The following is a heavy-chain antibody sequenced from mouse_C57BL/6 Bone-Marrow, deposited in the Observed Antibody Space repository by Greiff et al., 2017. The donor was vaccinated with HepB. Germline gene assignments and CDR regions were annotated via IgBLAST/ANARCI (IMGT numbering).Heavy chain of an antibody. CDR3: AKGYDEDYYALDD. CDR1: GYTFTSYW. CDR2: IHPSDSDT. J-gene: IGHJ4*01. D-gene: IGHD2-3*01. V-gene: IGHV1-74*01. Sequence: VQLQQPGAELVKPGASVKVSCKASGYTFTSYWMHWVKQRPGQGLEWIGRIHPSDSDTNYNQKFKGKATLNVDKSSSTAYMQLSSLTSEDSAVYYCAKGYDEDYYALDDWGQGTSVTVSS.